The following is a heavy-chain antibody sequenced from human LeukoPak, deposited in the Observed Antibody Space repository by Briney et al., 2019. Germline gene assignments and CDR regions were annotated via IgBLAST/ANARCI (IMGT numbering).Heavy chain of an antibody. CDR2: ISGSAGST. CDR1: GFTFSTYA. V-gene: IGHV3-23*01. Sequence: GRSLRLSCAASGFTFSTYAMRWVRQAPGKGLEWVSTISGSAGSTYYADSVKGRFTISRDNSKNTLYLQMNSLRAEDTAVYSCAKDFSSGYYITTFDYWGQGTLVTVSS. D-gene: IGHD3-22*01. J-gene: IGHJ4*02. CDR3: AKDFSSGYYITTFDY.